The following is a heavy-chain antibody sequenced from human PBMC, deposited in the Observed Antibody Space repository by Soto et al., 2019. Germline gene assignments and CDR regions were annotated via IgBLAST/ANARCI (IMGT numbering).Heavy chain of an antibody. CDR2: IWYDGSNK. J-gene: IGHJ4*02. Sequence: PGGALRLSCAASGFTFSSYGMHWVRQAPGKGLEWVAVIWYDGSNKYYADSVKGRFTISRDNSKNTLYLQMNSLRAEDTAVYYCARDHLGDTNYFDYWGQGTLVTVSS. D-gene: IGHD1-26*01. V-gene: IGHV3-33*01. CDR3: ARDHLGDTNYFDY. CDR1: GFTFSSYG.